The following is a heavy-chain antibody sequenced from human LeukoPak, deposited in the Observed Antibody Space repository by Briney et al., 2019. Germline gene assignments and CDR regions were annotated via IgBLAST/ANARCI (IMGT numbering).Heavy chain of an antibody. CDR2: IHYSGST. D-gene: IGHD5-12*01. J-gene: IGHJ4*02. Sequence: SETLSLTCTVSGGSIINGIYYWTWIRQHPGKGLEWIGYIHYSGSTFYNPSLSSPFTMSVDASKNQFSLRLSSVTAADTAVYYCARASRGYCGYDYVYYLDSWGQGTLVSVSS. CDR3: ARASRGYCGYDYVYYLDS. V-gene: IGHV4-31*01. CDR1: GGSIINGIYY.